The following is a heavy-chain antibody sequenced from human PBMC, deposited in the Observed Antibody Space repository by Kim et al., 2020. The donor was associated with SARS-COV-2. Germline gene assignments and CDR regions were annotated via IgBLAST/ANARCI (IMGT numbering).Heavy chain of an antibody. Sequence: SETRSLTCAVYVGSFSGYYWSWLRPPPGKVLEWIGEINHSGRPNYNPFLKRRVTTSVDTSKNHFSLKLTSVTAADAALYFFAKRLSNASGWGSHYCDLWGQGILVTVSS. V-gene: IGHV4-34*01. D-gene: IGHD3-10*01. CDR2: INHSGRP. CDR3: AKRLSNASGWGSHYCDL. CDR1: VGSFSGYY. J-gene: IGHJ1*01.